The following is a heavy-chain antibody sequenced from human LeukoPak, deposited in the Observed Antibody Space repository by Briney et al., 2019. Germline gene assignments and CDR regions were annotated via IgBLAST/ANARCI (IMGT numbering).Heavy chain of an antibody. Sequence: SETLSLTCTVSGGSISSYYWSWIRQPPGKGLEWIGYIYYSGSTNYNPSLKSRVTISVDTSKNQFSLKLSSVTAADTAVYYCAREGRGNNWFDPWGQGTLVTVSS. CDR3: AREGRGNNWFDP. CDR2: IYYSGST. CDR1: GGSISSYY. V-gene: IGHV4-59*01. D-gene: IGHD1-26*01. J-gene: IGHJ5*02.